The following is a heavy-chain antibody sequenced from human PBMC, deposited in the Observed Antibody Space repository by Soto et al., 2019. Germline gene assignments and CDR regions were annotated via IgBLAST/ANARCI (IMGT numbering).Heavy chain of an antibody. D-gene: IGHD3-3*01. CDR3: TSRLSIFYGMDV. CDR2: IEARSDGGTT. V-gene: IGHV3-15*04. CDR1: GFTFKDAW. J-gene: IGHJ6*02. Sequence: GGSLRLSCAGSGFTFKDAWMAWVRQAPGKGLERVGHIEARSDGGTTDLAAPMRGRFSISRDDSSKIVYLQMNSLKSEDSGVYYCTSRLSIFYGMDVWGPGTTVTVSS.